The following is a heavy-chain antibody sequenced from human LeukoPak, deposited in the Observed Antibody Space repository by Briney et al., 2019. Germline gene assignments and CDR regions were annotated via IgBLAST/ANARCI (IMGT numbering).Heavy chain of an antibody. J-gene: IGHJ4*02. Sequence: SETLSLTCVVYGGSFSGYYWSWIRQPPGKGLEWIGEINHSGSTNYNPSLKSRVTISVDTSKNQFSLKLSSVIAADTAVYYCAREYGSGSYYQHYFEYWGQGTLVTVSS. CDR1: GGSFSGYY. CDR3: AREYGSGSYYQHYFEY. CDR2: INHSGST. V-gene: IGHV4-34*01. D-gene: IGHD3-10*01.